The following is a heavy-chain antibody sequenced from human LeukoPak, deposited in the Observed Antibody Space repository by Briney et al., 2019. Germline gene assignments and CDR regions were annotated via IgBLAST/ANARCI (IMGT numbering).Heavy chain of an antibody. CDR1: GFTFSSYA. CDR2: ISGSGGST. J-gene: IGHJ4*02. D-gene: IGHD6-13*01. Sequence: PGGSLRLSCAASGFTFSSYAMTWVRQAPGEGLQWVSDISGSGGSTYYADSVKGRFTISRDNSKKILFLQMNTLRAEDTALYYCAKEYSSGWYDWGRGTQVTVSS. V-gene: IGHV3-23*01. CDR3: AKEYSSGWYD.